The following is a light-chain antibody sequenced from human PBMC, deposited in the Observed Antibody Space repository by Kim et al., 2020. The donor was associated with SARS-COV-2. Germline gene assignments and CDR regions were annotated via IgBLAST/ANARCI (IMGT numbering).Light chain of an antibody. V-gene: IGKV3-11*01. CDR3: HQRAGWPWT. CDR1: QTVSSY. Sequence: SLSPGERPAPSSRASQTVSSYFAWFQQKPGQAPRLLIFDASYRATGIPARFSAAGSGTDFPLTISSLEPEDFAVYYCHQRAGWPWTFGQGTKLEI. J-gene: IGKJ1*01. CDR2: DAS.